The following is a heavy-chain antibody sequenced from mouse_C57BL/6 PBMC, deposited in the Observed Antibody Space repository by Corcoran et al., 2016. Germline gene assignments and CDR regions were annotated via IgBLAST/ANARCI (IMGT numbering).Heavy chain of an antibody. D-gene: IGHD2-1*01. J-gene: IGHJ4*01. V-gene: IGHV1-26*01. CDR2: INPNNGGT. CDR3: ARRGELPAMDY. CDR1: GYTFTDYY. Sequence: EVQLQQSGPELVKPGASVKISCKASGYTFTDYYMNWVKQSHGKSLEWIGDINPNNGGTSYNQKFKGKATLTVDKSSSTAYMELLSLTSEDSAVYYCARRGELPAMDYWGQGILVTVSS.